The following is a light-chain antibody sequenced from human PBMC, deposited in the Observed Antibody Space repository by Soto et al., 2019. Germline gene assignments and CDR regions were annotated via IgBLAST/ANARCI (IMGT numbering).Light chain of an antibody. CDR3: QQYDSYSPK. J-gene: IGKJ1*01. CDR1: QSISTY. V-gene: IGKV1-5*03. Sequence: DIQMTQSPSTLSESIGDRVTITCRASQSISTYLAWFQQKPGKAPKLLIYKASTLQSGVPSRFSGSGSGTEFTLTISSLQPDDSATYYCQQYDSYSPKFGQGTKVEIK. CDR2: KAS.